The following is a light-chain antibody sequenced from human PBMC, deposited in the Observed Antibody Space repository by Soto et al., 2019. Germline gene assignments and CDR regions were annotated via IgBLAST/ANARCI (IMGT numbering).Light chain of an antibody. V-gene: IGLV3-21*04. J-gene: IGLJ1*01. CDR3: QVWDSSSDHYV. Sequence: SYELTQPPSVSVAPGKTARITCGGNNIGSKNVHWYQQKPGQAPVVVIYYDSDRPSGIPERFSGSNSGNTATLTISRVEAGDEADYYCQVWDSSSDHYVFGTGTKLTVL. CDR2: YDS. CDR1: NIGSKN.